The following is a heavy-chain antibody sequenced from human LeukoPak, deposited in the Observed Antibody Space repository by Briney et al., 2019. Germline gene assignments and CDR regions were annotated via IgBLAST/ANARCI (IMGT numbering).Heavy chain of an antibody. V-gene: IGHV3-23*01. CDR1: GFTFSTYA. CDR2: ISGSATNT. D-gene: IGHD2-2*01. Sequence: PGGSLRLSCAASGFTFSTYAMSWVRQAPGKGLEWVSSISGSATNTYYADSVKGRFTISRDKSKNTLDLQMNSLRAEDTAVYYCSRDRHCIGSTCYGLWGQGTRVTVSS. CDR3: SRDRHCIGSTCYGL. J-gene: IGHJ4*02.